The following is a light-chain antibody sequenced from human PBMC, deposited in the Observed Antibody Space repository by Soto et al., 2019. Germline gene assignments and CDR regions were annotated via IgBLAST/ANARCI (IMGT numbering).Light chain of an antibody. CDR1: QAISSY. J-gene: IGKJ1*01. CDR3: QQLNSYPRT. V-gene: IGKV1-9*01. CDR2: GAS. Sequence: IQLTQSPSSLSASVGDRVTITCRASQAISSYLAWYQQKPGRAPNLLIYGASTLQSGVPSRFSGSGSGTDFTLTISSLQPEDFATYYCQQLNSYPRTFGQGTKVDNK.